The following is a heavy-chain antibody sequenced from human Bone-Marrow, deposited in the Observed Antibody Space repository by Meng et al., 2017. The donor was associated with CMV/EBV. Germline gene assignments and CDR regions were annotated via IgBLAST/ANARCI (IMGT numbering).Heavy chain of an antibody. CDR3: ARVNVLRFLEWHYFDY. CDR2: IYHSGST. V-gene: IGHV4-4*02. Sequence: GFISRSNWWNWVRQPPGKGLEWIGEIYHSGSTNYNPSLKSRVTISVDKSKNQFSLKLNSVTAADTAVYYCARVNVLRFLEWHYFDYWGQGTLVTVSS. CDR1: GFISRSNW. D-gene: IGHD3-3*01. J-gene: IGHJ4*02.